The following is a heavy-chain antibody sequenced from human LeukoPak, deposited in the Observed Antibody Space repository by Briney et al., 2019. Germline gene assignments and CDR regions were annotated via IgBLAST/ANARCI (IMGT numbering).Heavy chain of an antibody. V-gene: IGHV3-23*01. CDR3: ANRDYGDY. Sequence: GGPLSPSLSTPGFPFCSHALCWGRPAPGEGLEWVSAISGSGGSTYYADSVKGRFTISRDNSKNTLYLQMNSLRAEGTAVYYCANRDYGDYVGQGTLVTVSS. CDR1: GFPFCSHA. D-gene: IGHD3-10*01. CDR2: ISGSGGST. J-gene: IGHJ4*02.